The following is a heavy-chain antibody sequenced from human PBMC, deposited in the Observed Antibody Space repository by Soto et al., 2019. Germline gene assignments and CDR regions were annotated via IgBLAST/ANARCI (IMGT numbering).Heavy chain of an antibody. CDR2: IYYSGSP. D-gene: IGHD2-15*01. J-gene: IGHJ4*02. CDR1: GRSISSYY. Sequence: QVPLPASGPGLVKPSETLSLTCTVSGRSISSYYWSWIRQPPGKGLEWIGYIYYSGSPTYNPSLKSRVTISVDTSKNQFSLKLSSVTAADTAVYYCARHLCSGGSCYSGGGFDYWGQGTLVTVSS. V-gene: IGHV4-59*08. CDR3: ARHLCSGGSCYSGGGFDY.